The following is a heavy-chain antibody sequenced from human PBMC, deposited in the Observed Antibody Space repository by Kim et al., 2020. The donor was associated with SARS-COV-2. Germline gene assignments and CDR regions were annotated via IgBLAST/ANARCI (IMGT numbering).Heavy chain of an antibody. CDR1: GYSFTSYW. CDR3: ARAYSSSSDY. V-gene: IGHV5-10-1*01. J-gene: IGHJ4*02. Sequence: GESLKISCKGSGYSFTSYWISWVRQMPGKGLEWMGRIDPSDSYTNYSPSFQGHVTISADKSNSTAYLQWSSLKASDTAMYYCARAYSSSSDYWGQGTLVTVSS. D-gene: IGHD6-6*01. CDR2: IDPSDSYT.